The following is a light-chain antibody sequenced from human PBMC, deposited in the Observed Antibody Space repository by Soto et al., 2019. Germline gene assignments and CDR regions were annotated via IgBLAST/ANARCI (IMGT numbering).Light chain of an antibody. CDR3: QHLNSYPIT. CDR1: ESVSGN. Sequence: EMEMTQSPASLSVSPVDRANLSGRASESVSGNLAWYQQTPGQAPRLLIFGASTRATGIPDRFSGSGSGTDFTLTISSLQPEDFATYYCQHLNSYPITFGQGTRLEN. V-gene: IGKV3D-15*01. CDR2: GAS. J-gene: IGKJ5*01.